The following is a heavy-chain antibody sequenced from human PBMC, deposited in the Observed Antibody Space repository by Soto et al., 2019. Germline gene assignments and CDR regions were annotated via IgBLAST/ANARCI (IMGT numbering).Heavy chain of an antibody. CDR1: GGALSNFY. J-gene: IGHJ5*02. V-gene: IGHV4-34*01. D-gene: IGHD3-10*01. CDR2: INQSGTT. Sequence: QVQLQQWGAGRLKPSETLSLTCAVSGGALSNFYWTWIRQTPGKGLEWIGEINQSGTTNYRPSLKSRVSMSIDTSKNQFSLRLTSVTAADTGVYYCARWMRRVLVARLHAQALEHWGQGTLVTVSS. CDR3: ARWMRRVLVARLHAQALEH.